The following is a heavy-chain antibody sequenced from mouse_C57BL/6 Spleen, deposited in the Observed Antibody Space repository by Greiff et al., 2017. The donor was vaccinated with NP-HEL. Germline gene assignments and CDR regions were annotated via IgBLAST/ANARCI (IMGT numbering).Heavy chain of an antibody. D-gene: IGHD1-2*01. CDR2: IYPSDSET. Sequence: QVQLQQPGAELVRPGSSVKLSCKASGYTFTSYWMDWVKQRPGQGLEWIGNIYPSDSETHYNQKFKDKATLTVDKSSSTAYMQLSSLTSEDSAVYYCAREEGNLLRQDAMDYWGQGTSVTVSS. V-gene: IGHV1-61*01. J-gene: IGHJ4*01. CDR3: AREEGNLLRQDAMDY. CDR1: GYTFTSYW.